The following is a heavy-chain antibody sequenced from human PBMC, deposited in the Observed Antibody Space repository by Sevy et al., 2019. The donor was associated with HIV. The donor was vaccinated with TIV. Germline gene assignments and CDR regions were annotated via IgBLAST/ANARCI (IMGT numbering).Heavy chain of an antibody. V-gene: IGHV4-61*02. CDR3: ARAVVVVAATLSHYFDY. Sequence: SETLSLTCTVSGGSISSGSYYWSWIRKPAGKGLEWIGRIYTSGSTNYNPSLKSRVTMSVDTSKNQFSLKLSSVTAADTAVYYCARAVVVVAATLSHYFDYWGQGTLVTVSS. CDR2: IYTSGST. CDR1: GGSISSGSYY. D-gene: IGHD2-15*01. J-gene: IGHJ4*02.